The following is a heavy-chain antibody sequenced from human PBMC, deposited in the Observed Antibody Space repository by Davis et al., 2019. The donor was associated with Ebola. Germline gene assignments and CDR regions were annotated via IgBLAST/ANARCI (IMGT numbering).Heavy chain of an antibody. CDR2: INPNSGGT. V-gene: IGHV1-2*06. Sequence: ASVKVSCKASGYTFTGYYMHWVRQAPGQGLEWMGRINPNSGGTNYAQKFQGRVTMTRDTSISTAYMELSRLRSDDTAVYYCVREVEGRDSVYDWFDYWGQGTLVTVSS. CDR1: GYTFTGYY. D-gene: IGHD5/OR15-5a*01. CDR3: VREVEGRDSVYDWFDY. J-gene: IGHJ4*02.